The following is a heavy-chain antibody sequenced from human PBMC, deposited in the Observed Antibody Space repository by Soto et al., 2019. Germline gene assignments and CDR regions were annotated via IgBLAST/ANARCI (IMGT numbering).Heavy chain of an antibody. CDR3: AKDDNYDYVWGTYRSLYCDY. CDR2: ISHDGSNK. D-gene: IGHD3-16*02. CDR1: RFTFSSYG. Sequence: GGSLRLSCTASRFTFSSYGMHWVRQAPGKGLEWVAVISHDGSNKYYADSVKGRFTISRDNSKNTLYLQMNSLRAEDTAVYYCAKDDNYDYVWGTYRSLYCDYWGRGTLVTGS. V-gene: IGHV3-30*18. J-gene: IGHJ4*02.